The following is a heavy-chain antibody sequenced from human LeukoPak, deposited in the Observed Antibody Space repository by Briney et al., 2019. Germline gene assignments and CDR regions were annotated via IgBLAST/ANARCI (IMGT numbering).Heavy chain of an antibody. Sequence: PSETLSLTCTVSGDSISSYYWSWIRQPPGKGLEWIGYISNSGSTNYSPSLQSRVTISVDTSKNQFSLKLNSVTAADTAVYYCVSSGRVARAGYWGQGTLVTVSS. D-gene: IGHD5-12*01. V-gene: IGHV4-59*01. CDR1: GDSISSYY. J-gene: IGHJ4*02. CDR3: VSSGRVARAGY. CDR2: ISNSGST.